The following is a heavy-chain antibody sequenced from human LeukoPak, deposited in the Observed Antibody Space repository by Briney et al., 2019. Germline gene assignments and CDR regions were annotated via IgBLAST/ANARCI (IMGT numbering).Heavy chain of an antibody. D-gene: IGHD3-22*01. CDR2: ISDSGGST. CDR3: AKRGVVIRVILVGFHKQAYYFDS. J-gene: IGHJ4*02. CDR1: GITLSNYG. V-gene: IGHV3-23*01. Sequence: GGSLRLSCAVSGITLSNYGMSWVRQAPGKGLEWDAGISDSGGSTNYADSVKGRFTISRDNPKNTLYLQVNSLRAEDTAVYFCAKRGVVIRVILVGFHKQAYYFDSWGQGALVTVSS.